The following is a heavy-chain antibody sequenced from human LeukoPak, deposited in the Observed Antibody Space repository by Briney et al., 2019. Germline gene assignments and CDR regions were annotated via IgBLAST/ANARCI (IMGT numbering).Heavy chain of an antibody. Sequence: LRLSCAASGFTFSSYAMSWIRQPPGKGLEWIGYIYYSGSTYYNPSLKSRVTISVDTSKNQFSLKLSSVPAAATAGYYCSQQNHYYYDSSVYSLWGREPLVTVSS. D-gene: IGHD3-22*01. J-gene: IGHJ4*02. CDR3: SQQNHYYYDSSVYSL. CDR2: IYYSGST. V-gene: IGHV4-30-4*08. CDR1: GFTFSSYA.